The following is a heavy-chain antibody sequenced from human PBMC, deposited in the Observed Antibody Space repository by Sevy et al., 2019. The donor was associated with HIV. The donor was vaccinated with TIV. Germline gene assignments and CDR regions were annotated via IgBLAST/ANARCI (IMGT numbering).Heavy chain of an antibody. Sequence: GSLRLSCAASGFTFSSYSLNWVRQTPGKGLEWVSSIRSNTSYIYYADSVKGRFTISRDNAKNSLYLQMNSLRAEDTAVHYCARDCSGGSCYSAFDIWGHGTMVTVSS. CDR2: IRSNTSYI. D-gene: IGHD2-15*01. CDR3: ARDCSGGSCYSAFDI. V-gene: IGHV3-21*01. J-gene: IGHJ3*02. CDR1: GFTFSSYS.